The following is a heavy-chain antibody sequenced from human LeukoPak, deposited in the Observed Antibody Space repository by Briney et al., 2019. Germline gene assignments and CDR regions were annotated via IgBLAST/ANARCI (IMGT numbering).Heavy chain of an antibody. J-gene: IGHJ5*02. V-gene: IGHV4-39*07. CDR1: GGSISSSDYY. Sequence: PSETLSLTCTVSGGSISSSDYYWGWIRQPPGKGLEWIGSIYYSGSTHYNPSLKSRVTISVDTSKNQFSLKLSSVTAADTAVYYCARGWVLRYFDWSPSGTNNWFDPWGQGTLVTVSS. CDR3: ARGWVLRYFDWSPSGTNNWFDP. D-gene: IGHD3-9*01. CDR2: IYYSGST.